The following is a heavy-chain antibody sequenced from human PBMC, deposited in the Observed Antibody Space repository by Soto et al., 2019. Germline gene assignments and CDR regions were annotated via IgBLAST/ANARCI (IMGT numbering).Heavy chain of an antibody. CDR2: IYYSGST. J-gene: IGHJ4*02. D-gene: IGHD3-22*01. CDR3: ARHGPLYYYDSSGYYFDY. V-gene: IGHV4-39*01. Sequence: SETLSLTCTVSGGSISSSSYYWGWIRQPPGKGLEWIGSIYYSGSTYYNPSLKSRVTISVDTSKNQFSLKLSFVTAADTAVYYCARHGPLYYYDSSGYYFDYWGQGTLVTVSS. CDR1: GGSISSSSYY.